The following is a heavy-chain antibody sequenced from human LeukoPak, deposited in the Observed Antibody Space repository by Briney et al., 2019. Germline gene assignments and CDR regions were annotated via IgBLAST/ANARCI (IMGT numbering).Heavy chain of an antibody. CDR1: GFTFDDYA. Sequence: GRSLRLSCAASGFTFDDYAMHWVRQAPGKGLEWVSGISWNSGSIGYADSVKGRFTISRDNSKNTLYLQMNSLRAEDTAVYYCAKDPHRQYSSSRGGFDYWGQGTLVTVSS. V-gene: IGHV3-9*01. J-gene: IGHJ4*02. D-gene: IGHD6-6*01. CDR2: ISWNSGSI. CDR3: AKDPHRQYSSSRGGFDY.